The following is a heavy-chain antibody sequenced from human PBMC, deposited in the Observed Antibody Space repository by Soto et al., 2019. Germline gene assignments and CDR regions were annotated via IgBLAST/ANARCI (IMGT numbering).Heavy chain of an antibody. CDR2: IWNSVTT. J-gene: IGHJ4*02. Sequence: QVQLQESGPGLVKPSETMSLTCTVSGVSISTSYCSGVRQPPGKKLEWIGHIWNSVTTDYNPSLRGRATMAVDTSKNQVPRRLSSVTATDTAVYDCARGGGSYTTGWYNDYWGQGTLVTVSS. V-gene: IGHV4-4*09. D-gene: IGHD6-19*01. CDR1: GVSISTSY. CDR3: ARGGGSYTTGWYNDY.